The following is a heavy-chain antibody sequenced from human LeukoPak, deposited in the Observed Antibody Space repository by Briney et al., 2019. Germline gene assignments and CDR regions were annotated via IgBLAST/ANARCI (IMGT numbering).Heavy chain of an antibody. Sequence: SETLSLTCTVSGGSISSYYWSWIRQPPGKGLEWIGEINHSGSTNYNPSLKSRVTISVDTSKNQFSLKLSSVTAADTAVYYCSRGRYDFWSGYYTSWSFDYWGQGTLVTVSS. V-gene: IGHV4-34*01. D-gene: IGHD3-3*01. CDR3: SRGRYDFWSGYYTSWSFDY. CDR1: GGSISSYY. J-gene: IGHJ4*02. CDR2: INHSGST.